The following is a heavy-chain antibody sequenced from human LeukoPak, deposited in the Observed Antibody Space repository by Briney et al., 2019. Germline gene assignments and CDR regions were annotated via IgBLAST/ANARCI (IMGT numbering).Heavy chain of an antibody. J-gene: IGHJ5*02. CDR3: AKDFRHCPGNDCYGWFGP. D-gene: IGHD2-21*02. V-gene: IGHV3-30*04. Sequence: TGGSLRLSCEVSGFTFSSHPIHWVRQAPGKGLEWLAVITYDGSEKYYADSVKGRVTISRDNSKNTLYLQMNSLRAEDTATYFCAKDFRHCPGNDCYGWFGPWGQGTLVTVSS. CDR2: ITYDGSEK. CDR1: GFTFSSHP.